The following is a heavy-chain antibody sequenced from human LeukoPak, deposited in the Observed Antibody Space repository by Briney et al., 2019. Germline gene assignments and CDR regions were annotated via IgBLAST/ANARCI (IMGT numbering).Heavy chain of an antibody. J-gene: IGHJ2*01. V-gene: IGHV1-69*06. D-gene: IGHD2-21*02. CDR2: IIPVLGAT. CDR3: ARALCGSDCYSPAGYFDL. Sequence: ASVKVSCKASGYTFTSYGISWVRQAPGQGLEWLGGIIPVLGATDYAQRFQDRVTITADKSTSTAYMELSSLTSEDTAVYFCARALCGSDCYSPAGYFDLWGRGTLVTVSS. CDR1: GYTFTSYG.